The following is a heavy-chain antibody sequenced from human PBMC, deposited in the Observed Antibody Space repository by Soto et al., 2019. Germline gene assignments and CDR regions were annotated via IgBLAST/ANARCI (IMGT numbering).Heavy chain of an antibody. D-gene: IGHD2-8*01. V-gene: IGHV1-18*01. Sequence: QGQLVPSGAEVKKPGASVKVSCKASGYTFTRYGISWVRQAPGQGLEWMGWISGYNGDTNYAQKFQGRVTMTIDTSTSTAYMELRSLTSDDTAVYYCAKNGHPPYYYYGMDVWGQGTTVTVSS. J-gene: IGHJ6*02. CDR3: AKNGHPPYYYYGMDV. CDR2: ISGYNGDT. CDR1: GYTFTRYG.